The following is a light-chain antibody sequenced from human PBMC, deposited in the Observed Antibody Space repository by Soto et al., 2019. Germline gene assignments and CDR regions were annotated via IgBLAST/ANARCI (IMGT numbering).Light chain of an antibody. CDR1: QSISNY. Sequence: DIQMTQSPSSLSASVGDRVTITCRASQSISNYLNWYQQRPGKAPNLLIYAASNLQSGVPSRFRGGGSGTDFTLTISSLQPEDFATYYCQQTYITPTVTCGPGTTVDI. J-gene: IGKJ3*01. CDR2: AAS. CDR3: QQTYITPTVT. V-gene: IGKV1-39*01.